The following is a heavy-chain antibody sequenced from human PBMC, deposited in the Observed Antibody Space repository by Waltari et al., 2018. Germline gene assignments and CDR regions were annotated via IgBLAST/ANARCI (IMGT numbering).Heavy chain of an antibody. Sequence: QLRLQESGPGLVQPSGTLSLTCTVSGDSMSTTDCWSWVRQPPGKGLEWIGQVRGAGKTNYHPSFASRVTVSLDTYNKQFSLRVTSATAADTAVYYCARDRGRGLYLDSWGPGTLVTVSP. CDR2: VRGAGKT. D-gene: IGHD2-15*01. CDR1: GDSMSTTDC. V-gene: IGHV4-4*02. CDR3: ARDRGRGLYLDS. J-gene: IGHJ4*02.